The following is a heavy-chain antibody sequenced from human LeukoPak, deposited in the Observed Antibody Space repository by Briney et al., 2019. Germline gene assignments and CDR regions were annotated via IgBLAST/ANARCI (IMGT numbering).Heavy chain of an antibody. CDR3: ARGGSRGSFDN. CDR2: IKEGGSET. CDR1: GFTFEIYW. D-gene: IGHD1-26*01. J-gene: IGHJ4*02. Sequence: GGSLRLSCAASGFTFEIYWMAWVRQAPGKGLEWVAHIKEGGSETYYVDSVKGRFTISRDNAKSSLYLQMNGLRVEDTAIYYCARGGSRGSFDNWGQGALVTVSS. V-gene: IGHV3-7*04.